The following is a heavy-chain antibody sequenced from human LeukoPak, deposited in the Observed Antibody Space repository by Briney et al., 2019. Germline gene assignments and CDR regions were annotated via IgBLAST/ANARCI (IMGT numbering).Heavy chain of an antibody. V-gene: IGHV3-48*01. CDR2: IGISSGNT. CDR1: GFTFSSYA. D-gene: IGHD2-2*01. Sequence: GGSLRLSCAASGFTFSSYAMSWVRQAPGKGLEWISYIGISSGNTKYADSVKGRFTISGDKAKNSVYLQMNSLRVEDTAVYYCARDTKYAFDNWGQGTLVTVSS. J-gene: IGHJ4*02. CDR3: ARDTKYAFDN.